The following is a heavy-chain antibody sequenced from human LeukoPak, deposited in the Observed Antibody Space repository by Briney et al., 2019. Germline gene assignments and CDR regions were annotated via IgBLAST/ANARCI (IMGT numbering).Heavy chain of an antibody. V-gene: IGHV3-23*01. Sequence: GRSLRLSCAAFGFSLSSYAMSWGRPAPRKGMEWVSVISGCGGSTNYADSVKGRFTISRDNSKNSLYLQMNSLRAEDTAVYYWARAEYSSSLSFDYGGQGTLVTVSS. CDR3: ARAEYSSSLSFDY. D-gene: IGHD6-6*01. CDR2: ISGCGGST. J-gene: IGHJ4*02. CDR1: GFSLSSYA.